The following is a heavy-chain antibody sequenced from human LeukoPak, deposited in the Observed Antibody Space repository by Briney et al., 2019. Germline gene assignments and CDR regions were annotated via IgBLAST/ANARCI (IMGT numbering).Heavy chain of an antibody. CDR3: ARDRQVDYGSGSYYSN. V-gene: IGHV4-30-2*01. D-gene: IGHD3-10*01. CDR2: IYHSGST. Sequence: PSQTLSLTCAVSGGSISSGGYSWSWIRQPPGKGLEWIGYIYHSGSTYYNPSLKSRVTISVDRSKNQFSLKLTSVTAADTAVYYCARDRQVDYGSGSYYSNWGQGTLVTVSS. CDR1: GGSISSGGYS. J-gene: IGHJ4*02.